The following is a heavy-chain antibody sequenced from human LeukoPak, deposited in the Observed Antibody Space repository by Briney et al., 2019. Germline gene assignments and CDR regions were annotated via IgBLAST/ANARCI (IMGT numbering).Heavy chain of an antibody. J-gene: IGHJ4*02. Sequence: PSETLSLSCTISGGSISNYYWSWIRQPPGKGLEWIGYIYYSGSTNYNPSLKSRVTISVDTSENQFSLKLNSVTAADTAVYYYARSTVDYGDYALAYWGQGTLVTVSS. CDR1: GGSISNYY. V-gene: IGHV4-59*01. D-gene: IGHD4-17*01. CDR3: ARSTVDYGDYALAY. CDR2: IYYSGST.